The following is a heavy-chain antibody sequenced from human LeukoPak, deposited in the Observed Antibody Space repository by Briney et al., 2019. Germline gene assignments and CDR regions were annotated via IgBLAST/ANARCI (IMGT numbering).Heavy chain of an antibody. D-gene: IGHD6-19*01. Sequence: ASVKVSCKASGYTFTSYAMNWVRQAPGQGLEWMGIINPSGGSTSYAQKFQGRVTMTRDMSTSTVYMELSSLRSEDTAVYYCARDGGAVAGFDYWGQGTLVTVSS. V-gene: IGHV1-46*01. CDR3: ARDGGAVAGFDY. J-gene: IGHJ4*02. CDR1: GYTFTSYA. CDR2: INPSGGST.